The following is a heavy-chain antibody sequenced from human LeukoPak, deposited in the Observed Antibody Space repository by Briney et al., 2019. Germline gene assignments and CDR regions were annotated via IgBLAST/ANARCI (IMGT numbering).Heavy chain of an antibody. Sequence: GGSLRLSCAASGFTFSSYGMHWVRQAPGKGLEWVAFIRYDGSNKYYADPVKGRFTISRDNSKNTLYLQMNSLRAEDTAVYYCAKDVSGWPPGYFDFWGQGTLVTVSS. V-gene: IGHV3-30*02. CDR1: GFTFSSYG. CDR3: AKDVSGWPPGYFDF. CDR2: IRYDGSNK. D-gene: IGHD6-19*01. J-gene: IGHJ4*02.